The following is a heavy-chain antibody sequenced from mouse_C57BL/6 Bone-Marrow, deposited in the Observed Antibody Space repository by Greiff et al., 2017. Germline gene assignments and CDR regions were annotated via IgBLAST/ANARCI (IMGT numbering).Heavy chain of an antibody. CDR1: GYTFTSYW. CDR3: ANYGSHFDY. J-gene: IGHJ2*01. CDR2: IYPGSGST. Sequence: VQLQQPGAELVKPGASVKMSCTASGYTFTSYWITWVKQRPGQGLEWIGDIYPGSGSTKYNETFKSKATLTVDTSSSTDYMQLSSLTSEDSAVYYCANYGSHFDYRGQGTTRTGSS. D-gene: IGHD1-2*01. V-gene: IGHV1-55*01.